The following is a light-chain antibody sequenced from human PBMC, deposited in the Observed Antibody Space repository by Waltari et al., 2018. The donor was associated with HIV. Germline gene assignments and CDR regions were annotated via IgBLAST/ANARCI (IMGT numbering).Light chain of an antibody. Sequence: QSVLTQPPSVSAAPGQKVTISCSGSSSNIGNNYVSWYQQLPGTAPKLRIYGNDKRPSGIPDRFSGSKSGTSATLGITGLQTGDEADYYCGTWDSSLSAVVFGGGTKLTVL. J-gene: IGLJ2*01. CDR1: SSNIGNNY. CDR2: GND. CDR3: GTWDSSLSAVV. V-gene: IGLV1-51*02.